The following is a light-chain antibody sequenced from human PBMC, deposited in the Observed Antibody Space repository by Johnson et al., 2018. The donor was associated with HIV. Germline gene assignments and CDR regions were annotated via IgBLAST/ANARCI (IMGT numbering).Light chain of an antibody. CDR3: GTWDSSLSACV. CDR2: DNN. Sequence: QSVLTQPPSVSVAPGQKVTISCSGSSSNIGNNYVSWYQQLPGRAPKLLIYDNNKRPSGIPDRFSGSKSGTSATLGITGLQTGDEADYYCGTWDSSLSACVFGTGTKVTVL. J-gene: IGLJ1*01. V-gene: IGLV1-51*01. CDR1: SSNIGNNY.